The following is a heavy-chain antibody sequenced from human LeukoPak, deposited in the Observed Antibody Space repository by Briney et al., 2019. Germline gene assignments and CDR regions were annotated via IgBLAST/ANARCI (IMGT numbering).Heavy chain of an antibody. V-gene: IGHV1-2*02. Sequence: ASVLVSCKASGYTFTGYYMHWVRQAPGQGLEWMGWINPNSGGTNYAQKFQGMVTMIRDTSISTAYMELSRLRSDDTAVYYCARDGGLDYYGSGSCQNWFDHWGQGTLVTVSS. CDR3: ARDGGLDYYGSGSCQNWFDH. J-gene: IGHJ5*02. CDR2: INPNSGGT. CDR1: GYTFTGYY. D-gene: IGHD3-10*01.